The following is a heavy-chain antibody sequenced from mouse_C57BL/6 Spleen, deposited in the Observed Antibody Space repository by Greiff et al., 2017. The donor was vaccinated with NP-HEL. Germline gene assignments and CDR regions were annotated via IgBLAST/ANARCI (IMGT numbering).Heavy chain of an antibody. J-gene: IGHJ4*01. CDR3: ASNLYYAMDY. CDR2: IYPGDGDT. V-gene: IGHV1-82*01. Sequence: QVQLQQSGPELVKPGASVKISCKASGYAFSSSWMNWVKQRPGKGLEWIGRIYPGDGDTNYNGKFKGKATLTADKSSSTAYMQLSSLTSEDSAVYFCASNLYYAMDYWGQGTSVTVSS. CDR1: GYAFSSSW.